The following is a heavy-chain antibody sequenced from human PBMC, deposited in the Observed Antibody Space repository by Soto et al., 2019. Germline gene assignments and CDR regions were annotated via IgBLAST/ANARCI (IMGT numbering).Heavy chain of an antibody. V-gene: IGHV4-31*11. J-gene: IGHJ3*02. D-gene: IGHD3-3*01. Sequence: QVQLQESGPGLVKPSQTLSLNCAVSGGSISGNGYYWNWIRQHPGKGLEWIGYISYSGRTFYSPSLQSRVTASLDTSKNQFSLKLSSVTAADTAIYYCARGSIFGVVLNAFDIWGQGTMVAVSS. CDR1: GGSISGNGYY. CDR2: ISYSGRT. CDR3: ARGSIFGVVLNAFDI.